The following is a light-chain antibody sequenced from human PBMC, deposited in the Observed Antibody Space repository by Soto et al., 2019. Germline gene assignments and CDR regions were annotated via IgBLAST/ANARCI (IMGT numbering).Light chain of an antibody. J-gene: IGKJ1*01. CDR3: QQYNSYSGT. CDR1: QSISSW. V-gene: IGKV1-5*01. Sequence: DIHLTQCPSALYASVGDTITIACRASQSISSWLAWYQQKPGKAPKRLIYDASTLERGVPSRFSGSGSGTEFTLTIASLQPDDFATYYCQQYNSYSGTFGQGTKVDI. CDR2: DAS.